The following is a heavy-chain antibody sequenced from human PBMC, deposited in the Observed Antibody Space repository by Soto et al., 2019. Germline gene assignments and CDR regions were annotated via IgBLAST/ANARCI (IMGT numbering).Heavy chain of an antibody. CDR2: NSYDGSNK. J-gene: IGHJ4*02. D-gene: IGHD3-16*02. CDR3: AKALGELSPESYDY. V-gene: IGHV3-30*18. CDR1: GFSFSSFG. Sequence: SLRLSCAASGFSFSSFGMHWVRQAPGKGLEWVAFNSYDGSNKYYADSVKGRFTISRDSSEKTLYLQMNSLRPEDTAVYYCAKALGELSPESYDYWGQGP.